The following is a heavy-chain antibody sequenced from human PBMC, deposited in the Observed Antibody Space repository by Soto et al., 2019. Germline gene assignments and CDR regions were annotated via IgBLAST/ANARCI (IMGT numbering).Heavy chain of an antibody. CDR2: ISGSGGST. J-gene: IGHJ6*02. D-gene: IGHD3-3*01. V-gene: IGHV3-23*01. Sequence: GGSLRLSCAASGFTFSSYAMSWVRQAPGKGLEWVSAISGSGGSTYYADSVKGRFTISRDNSKNTLYLQMNSLRAEDTAVYYCAKDAKLYDFWSGSPPYYYGMDVWGQGTTVTVSS. CDR1: GFTFSSYA. CDR3: AKDAKLYDFWSGSPPYYYGMDV.